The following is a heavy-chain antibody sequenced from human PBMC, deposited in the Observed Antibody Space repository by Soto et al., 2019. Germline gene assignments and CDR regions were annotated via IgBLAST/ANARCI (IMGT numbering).Heavy chain of an antibody. CDR2: ISSSGSTR. J-gene: IGHJ3*02. V-gene: IGHV3-11*01. CDR1: GFTFSDHH. D-gene: IGHD5-18*01. Sequence: PGGSLRLSCAASGFTFSDHHMRWIRHAPGKELEWVSYISSSGSTRYYADSVKGRFTISRDNAKISLSLQMNSLRAEDTAVYYCARGRLDSYGYDDAFDIWGQGTMVTVSS. CDR3: ARGRLDSYGYDDAFDI.